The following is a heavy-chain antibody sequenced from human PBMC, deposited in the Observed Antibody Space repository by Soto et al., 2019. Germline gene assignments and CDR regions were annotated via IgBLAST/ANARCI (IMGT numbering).Heavy chain of an antibody. CDR3: AKNQGVELVPLATVDWFDP. J-gene: IGHJ5*02. CDR2: ISGSGFKK. CDR1: GFIFENFG. D-gene: IGHD1-26*01. Sequence: GGSLRLSCAASGFIFENFGMSWVRQAPGKGLEWISSISGSGFKKYYANSVKGRFTISRDNSKSTVYLELDNLSAEDTAVYHCAKNQGVELVPLATVDWFDPWGQGSVVTVSS. V-gene: IGHV3-23*01.